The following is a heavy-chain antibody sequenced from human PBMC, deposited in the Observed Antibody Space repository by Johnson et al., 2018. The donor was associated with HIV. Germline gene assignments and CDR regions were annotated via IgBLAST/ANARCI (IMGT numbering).Heavy chain of an antibody. CDR2: ISGSCGST. D-gene: IGHD6-13*01. CDR3: AKERGTATRWYAREAFDI. V-gene: IGHV3-23*04. Sequence: VQLVESGGGLVQPGGSLRLSCAASGFTFSSYAMSWVRQAPGKGLEWVSAISGSCGSTYYADSVKGRFTISRDHSKNTLYLQMNNLRAEDTAMYYCAKERGTATRWYAREAFDIWGQGTMVTVSS. CDR1: GFTFSSYA. J-gene: IGHJ3*02.